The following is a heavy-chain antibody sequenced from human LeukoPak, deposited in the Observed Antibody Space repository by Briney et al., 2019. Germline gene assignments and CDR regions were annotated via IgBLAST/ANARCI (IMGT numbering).Heavy chain of an antibody. CDR2: ISAYNGNT. CDR1: GYTFTIYG. J-gene: IGHJ4*02. D-gene: IGHD6-19*01. V-gene: IGHV1-18*01. CDR3: ARVYSSGWYGLYYFDY. Sequence: ASVKVSCKASGYTFTIYGISWVRQAPGQGIEWMGWISAYNGNTNYAQKLQGRVTMTTDTSTSTAYMELRSLRSDDTAVYYCARVYSSGWYGLYYFDYWGQGTLVTVSS.